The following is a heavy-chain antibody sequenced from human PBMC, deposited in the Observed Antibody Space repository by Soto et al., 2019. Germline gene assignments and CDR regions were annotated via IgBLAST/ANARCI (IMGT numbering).Heavy chain of an antibody. Sequence: PSETLSLTCTVSGGSISSYYWSWIRQPPGKGLEWIGYIYYSGSTNYNPSLKSRVTISVDTSKNQFSLKLSSVTAAYTAVYYCARRGDSYAFDIWGQGTMVTVS. CDR2: IYYSGST. D-gene: IGHD2-21*02. CDR3: ARRGDSYAFDI. V-gene: IGHV4-59*01. J-gene: IGHJ3*02. CDR1: GGSISSYY.